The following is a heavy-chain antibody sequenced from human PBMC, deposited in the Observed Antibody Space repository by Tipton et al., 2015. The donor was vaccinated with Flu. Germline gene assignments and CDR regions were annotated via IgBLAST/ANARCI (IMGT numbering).Heavy chain of an antibody. J-gene: IGHJ4*02. CDR2: VKNKANSYTT. Sequence: SLRLSCAASGFTLSDYYMDWVRQAPGEGLEWVGRVKNKANSYTTEFTASVKDRFTISRDDSKNSVYLQMNSLKAEDTAVYYCARGGLSRALDYWGQGTLVTVSS. CDR1: GFTLSDYY. D-gene: IGHD3-10*01. V-gene: IGHV3-72*01. CDR3: ARGGLSRALDY.